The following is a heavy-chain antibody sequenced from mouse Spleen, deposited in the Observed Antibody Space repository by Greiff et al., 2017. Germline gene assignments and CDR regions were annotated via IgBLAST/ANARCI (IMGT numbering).Heavy chain of an antibody. CDR1: GFTFSSYA. D-gene: IGHD1-1*01. J-gene: IGHJ3*01. CDR3: ARPYGSSYTWFAY. Sequence: DVQLVESGGGLVKPGGSLKLSCAASGFTFSSYAMSWVRQTPEKRLEWVATISSGGSYTYYPDSVKGRFTISRDNAKNTLYLQMSSLRSEDTAMYYCARPYGSSYTWFAYWGQGTLVTVSA. V-gene: IGHV5-9-3*01. CDR2: ISSGGSYT.